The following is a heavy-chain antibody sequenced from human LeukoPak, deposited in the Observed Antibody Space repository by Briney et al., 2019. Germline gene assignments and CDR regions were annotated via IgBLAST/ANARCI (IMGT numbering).Heavy chain of an antibody. CDR1: GYTFIAYY. Sequence: ASVRVSCKASGYTFIAYYMHWFRQAPGQGLEWMGWVNPDNGDTDSAQKFRGRVTMTSGTSISTAYMELSGLTSDDTAVYYCARGPATAAFDIWGQGTMVTVSS. D-gene: IGHD2-15*01. V-gene: IGHV1-2*02. CDR2: VNPDNGDT. CDR3: ARGPATAAFDI. J-gene: IGHJ3*02.